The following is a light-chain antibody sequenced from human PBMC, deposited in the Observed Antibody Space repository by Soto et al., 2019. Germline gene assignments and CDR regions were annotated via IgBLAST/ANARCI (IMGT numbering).Light chain of an antibody. Sequence: DLQITQSPSSLSASVANRVTITCRASQSISTYLDWYQQKPGKAPKLLIYDASSLQSGVPSRFSGSGGGTDFTLTISSVQPEDFATYFCQQSNMYPLTFGQGTRLEI. CDR3: QQSNMYPLT. CDR2: DAS. J-gene: IGKJ5*01. CDR1: QSISTY. V-gene: IGKV1-39*01.